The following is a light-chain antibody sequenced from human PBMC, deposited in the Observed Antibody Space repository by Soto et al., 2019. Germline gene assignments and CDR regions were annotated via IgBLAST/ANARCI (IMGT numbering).Light chain of an antibody. CDR3: LSLDSGRRVL. V-gene: IGLV1-40*01. Sequence: QSVLTQPPSVSGAPGQRVTISCTGSSSNIGAGYDVHWYQQLPGRAPKLLIYGNTNRPSGVPDRFSGSKSGTSASLAITGLKAEERADNNSLSLDSGRRVLFGGGPK. CDR2: GNT. CDR1: SSNIGAGYD. J-gene: IGLJ3*02.